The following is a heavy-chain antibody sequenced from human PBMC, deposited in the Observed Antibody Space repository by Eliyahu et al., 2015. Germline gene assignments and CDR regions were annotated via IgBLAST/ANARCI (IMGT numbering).Heavy chain of an antibody. Sequence: QVQLQESGPGLVKPSETLSLTCTVSGGXIXSYYWXWIRQPPGKGLEWIGYIYYSGSTNYNPSLKSRVTISVDTSKNQFSLKLSSVTAADTAVYYCARLEGSGRLYYAFDIWGQGTMVTVSS. CDR2: IYYSGST. D-gene: IGHD2-15*01. CDR1: GGXIXSYY. V-gene: IGHV4-59*01. CDR3: ARLEGSGRLYYAFDI. J-gene: IGHJ3*02.